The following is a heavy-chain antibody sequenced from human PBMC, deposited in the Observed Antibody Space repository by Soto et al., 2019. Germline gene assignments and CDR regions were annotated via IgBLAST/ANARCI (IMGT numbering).Heavy chain of an antibody. J-gene: IGHJ4*02. CDR3: AKGRYDFWSPYYFDS. D-gene: IGHD3-3*01. CDR2: ITWNSRVL. CDR1: GLNFDDFA. V-gene: IGHV3-9*01. Sequence: EVQLVESGGRLVQPGRSLRLSCVGTGLNFDDFAMHWVRQAPGKGLEWVSGITWNSRVLDYADSVKGRFTISRDNARNSLYLQMDSLRDEDTALYYCAKGRYDFWSPYYFDSWGQGTLVTVSS.